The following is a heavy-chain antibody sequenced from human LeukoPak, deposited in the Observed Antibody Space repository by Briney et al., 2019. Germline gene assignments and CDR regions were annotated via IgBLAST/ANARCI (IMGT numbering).Heavy chain of an antibody. CDR2: IYSGGST. D-gene: IGHD3-22*01. J-gene: IGHJ4*02. CDR3: ARDDSSGYDY. V-gene: IGHV3-66*01. Sequence: PGGSLRLSCVTSGFTFSLYAMSWVRQAPGKGLEWVSVIYSGGSTYYADSVKGRFTISRDNSKNTLYLQMNSLRAEDTAVYYCARDDSSGYDYWGQGTLVTVSS. CDR1: GFTFSLYA.